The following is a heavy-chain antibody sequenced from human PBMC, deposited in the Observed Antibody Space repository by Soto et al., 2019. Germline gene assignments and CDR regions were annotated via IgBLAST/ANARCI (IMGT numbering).Heavy chain of an antibody. D-gene: IGHD2-8*01. CDR2: IYPGDSDT. V-gene: IGHV5-51*01. Sequence: GESLKISFKGSGYSFTSYWISWVRQMPGKGLEWMGIIYPGDSDTRYSPSFQGQVTISADKSISTAYLQWSSLKASDTAIYYCARLLYLGSYYYYYYVMDVWGQGTTVTVSS. CDR3: ARLLYLGSYYYYYYVMDV. J-gene: IGHJ6*02. CDR1: GYSFTSYW.